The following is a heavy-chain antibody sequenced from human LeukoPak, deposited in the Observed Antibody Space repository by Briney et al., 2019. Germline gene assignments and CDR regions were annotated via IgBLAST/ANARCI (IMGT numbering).Heavy chain of an antibody. CDR2: IYYSGST. J-gene: IGHJ4*02. CDR1: GGSISTYY. CDR3: ARGDYHRGYYFDY. Sequence: PSETLSLTCTVSGGSISTYYWSWIRQPPGKGLEWIGYIYYSGSTNYNPSLKSRVTISVDTSKNQFSLKLSSVTAADTAVYYCARGDYHRGYYFDYWGQGTLVTVSS. V-gene: IGHV4-59*01. D-gene: IGHD4-17*01.